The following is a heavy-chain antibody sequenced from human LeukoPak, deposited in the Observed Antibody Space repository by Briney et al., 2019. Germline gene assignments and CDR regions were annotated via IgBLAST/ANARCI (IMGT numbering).Heavy chain of an antibody. CDR3: AKDPTYYYDSSGYYATDY. V-gene: IGHV1-69*04. CDR1: GGTFSSYA. CDR2: IIPILGIA. D-gene: IGHD3-22*01. J-gene: IGHJ4*02. Sequence: SVKASCKASGGTFSSYAISWVRQAPGQGLEWMGRIIPILGIANYAQKFQGRVTITADKSTSTAYMELSSLRSEDTAVYYCAKDPTYYYDSSGYYATDYWGQGTLVTVSS.